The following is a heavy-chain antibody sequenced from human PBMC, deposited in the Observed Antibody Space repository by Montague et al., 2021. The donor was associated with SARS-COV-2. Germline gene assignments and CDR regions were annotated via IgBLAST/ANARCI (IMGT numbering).Heavy chain of an antibody. Sequence: SETLSLTCTVSSDSINSYYWGWIRQPPGKRLEWLGYVYSSGTTNYNPSLNSRIAISVDTSKNQFSLRLDSVTAADTAIYYCATLTPRICSLHQGPIGLPPGTLLQEHLWG. V-gene: IGHV4-4*08. J-gene: IGHJ6*01. CDR3: ATLTPRICSLHQGPIGLPPGTLLQEHL. CDR2: VYSSGTT. CDR1: SDSINSYY. D-gene: IGHD2-21*01.